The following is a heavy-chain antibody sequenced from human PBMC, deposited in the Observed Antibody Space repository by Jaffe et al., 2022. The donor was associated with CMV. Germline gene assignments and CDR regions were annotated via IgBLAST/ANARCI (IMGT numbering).Heavy chain of an antibody. V-gene: IGHV4-59*01. CDR2: IYYSGST. J-gene: IGHJ4*02. CDR3: ARGEFSGSYRAGYFDY. CDR1: GGSISSYY. Sequence: QVQLQESGPGLVKPSETLSLTCTVSGGSISSYYWSWIRQPPGKGLEWIGYIYYSGSTNYNPSLKSRVTISVDTSKNQFSLKLSSVTAADTAVYYCARGEFSGSYRAGYFDYWGQGTLVTVSS. D-gene: IGHD1-26*01.